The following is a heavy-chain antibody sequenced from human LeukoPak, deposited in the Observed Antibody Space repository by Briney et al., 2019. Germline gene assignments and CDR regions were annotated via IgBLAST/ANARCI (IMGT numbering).Heavy chain of an antibody. CDR2: IKLDGSEK. D-gene: IGHD3-3*01. CDR1: GFTFGKYW. V-gene: IGHV3-7*03. J-gene: IGHJ4*02. CDR3: ARDQYDTWSRRGNFDS. Sequence: PGGSLRLSCVASGFTFGKYWMSWVRQAPGKGLEWVASIKLDGSEKNYVDSVKGRFTISRDNTKNSLYLQMNSLRVEDTAVFYCARDQYDTWSRRGNFDSWGQGTLVIVSS.